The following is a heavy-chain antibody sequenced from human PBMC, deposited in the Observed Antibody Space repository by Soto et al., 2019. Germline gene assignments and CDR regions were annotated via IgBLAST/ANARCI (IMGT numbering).Heavy chain of an antibody. CDR3: ARGKYYYDSSGYYYDLGYFDY. CDR2: IYHSGST. CDR1: GGSISSGGYS. D-gene: IGHD3-22*01. Sequence: SETLSLTCAVSGGSISSGGYSWSWIRQPPGKGLEWTGYIYHSGSTYYNPSLKSRVTISVDRSKNQFSLKLSSVTAADTAVYYCARGKYYYDSSGYYYDLGYFDYWGQGTLVTVSS. J-gene: IGHJ4*02. V-gene: IGHV4-30-2*01.